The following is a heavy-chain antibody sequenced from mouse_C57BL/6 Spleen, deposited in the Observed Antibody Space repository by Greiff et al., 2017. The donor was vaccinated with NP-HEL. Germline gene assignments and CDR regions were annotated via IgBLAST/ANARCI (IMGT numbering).Heavy chain of an antibody. J-gene: IGHJ4*01. CDR3: ARIYYGNLYAMDY. Sequence: QVQLKQPGAELVRPGSSVKLSCKASGYTFTSYWMHWVKQRPIQGLEWIGNIDPSDSETHYNQKFKDKATLTVDKSSSTAYMQLSSLTSEDSAVYYCARIYYGNLYAMDYWGQGTSVTVSS. D-gene: IGHD2-1*01. CDR1: GYTFTSYW. CDR2: IDPSDSET. V-gene: IGHV1-52*01.